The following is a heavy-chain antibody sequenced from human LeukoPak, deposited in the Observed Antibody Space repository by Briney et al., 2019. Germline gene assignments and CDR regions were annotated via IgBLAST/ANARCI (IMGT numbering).Heavy chain of an antibody. CDR3: ARLGCSSTSCYDV. J-gene: IGHJ6*04. CDR1: GYSFTSYW. V-gene: IGHV5-51*01. Sequence: GESLKISCKGSGYSFTSYWIGWVRQMPGKGLEWMAIIYPDDSDTRYSPSFQGQITISADKSIDTAYLQWNSLKASDSAMYYCARLGCSSTSCYDVWGKGTTVTVSS. D-gene: IGHD2-2*01. CDR2: IYPDDSDT.